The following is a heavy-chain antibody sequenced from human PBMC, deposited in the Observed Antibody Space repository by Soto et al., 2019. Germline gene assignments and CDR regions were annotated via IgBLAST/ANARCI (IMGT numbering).Heavy chain of an antibody. Sequence: GGSLRLSCADPGFAFSRYEMNWVRQAPGKGLEWVSYISSSSSTLYYADSVKGRFTISRDNAKNSLYLQMNSLRAEDTAVYYCARGGSGSYFWYFDLWGRGTLVTVSS. CDR1: GFAFSRYE. D-gene: IGHD1-26*01. CDR2: ISSSSSTL. J-gene: IGHJ2*01. CDR3: ARGGSGSYFWYFDL. V-gene: IGHV3-48*03.